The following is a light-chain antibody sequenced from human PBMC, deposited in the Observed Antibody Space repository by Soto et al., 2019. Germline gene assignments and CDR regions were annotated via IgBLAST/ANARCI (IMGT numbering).Light chain of an antibody. CDR3: QQYYDTPLT. CDR2: WAS. V-gene: IGKV4-1*01. J-gene: IGKJ4*01. CDR1: QNVLFSSNNKHY. Sequence: DIVMTQSPDSLAVSLGERATINCKSSQNVLFSSNNKHYLAWYQQKPGHPPKLLISWASTRESGVPDRFSGSGSGTDFTLTISSLQAEDVAIYYCQQYYDTPLTFGGGTKVDIK.